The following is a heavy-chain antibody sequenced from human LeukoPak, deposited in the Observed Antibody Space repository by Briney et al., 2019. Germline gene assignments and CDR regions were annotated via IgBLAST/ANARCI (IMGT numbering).Heavy chain of an antibody. D-gene: IGHD3-22*01. CDR3: ARAPMIVVVFPPRLDF. J-gene: IGHJ4*02. CDR1: GYTFTGYY. V-gene: IGHV1-2*05. Sequence: ASVKVSCKTSGYTFTGYYMHWVRLAPGQGLEWMGGINPNTGGTNYAQKFQGRVTMTSDTSISTAYMELSSLKSDDTVMYYCARAPMIVVVFPPRLDFWGQGTLVTVSS. CDR2: INPNTGGT.